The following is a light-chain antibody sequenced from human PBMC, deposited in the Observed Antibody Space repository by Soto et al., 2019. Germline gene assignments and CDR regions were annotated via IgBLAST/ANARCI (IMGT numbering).Light chain of an antibody. CDR2: EVS. CDR3: NSYGSTSTRYV. V-gene: IGLV2-14*01. J-gene: IGLJ1*01. Sequence: QSALTQPASVSGSPGQSITISCTGTSSDVGGYNYVSWYQQHPGKAPKLMIYEVSNRPSGVSNRFSGSKSGNTASLTISGLQAEDEADYFCNSYGSTSTRYVFGTGPKLTVL. CDR1: SSDVGGYNY.